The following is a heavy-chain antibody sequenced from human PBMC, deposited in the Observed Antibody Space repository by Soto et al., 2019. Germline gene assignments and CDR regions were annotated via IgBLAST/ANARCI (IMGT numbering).Heavy chain of an antibody. Sequence: QVQLQESGPGLVKPSETLSLTCTVSGGSVSSGGYYWTWIRQPPGKGLEWIGYIFYSGSTNYNPSLKSRVTISLDTSKNKFSLKLSSVTAADTAVYYCAMTRPAVVTAIHDAFDIWGQGTMVTVSS. CDR1: GGSVSSGGYY. V-gene: IGHV4-61*08. CDR2: IFYSGST. J-gene: IGHJ3*02. D-gene: IGHD2-21*02. CDR3: AMTRPAVVTAIHDAFDI.